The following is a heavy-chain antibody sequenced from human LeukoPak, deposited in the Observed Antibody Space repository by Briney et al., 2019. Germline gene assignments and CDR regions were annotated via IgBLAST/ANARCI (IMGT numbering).Heavy chain of an antibody. V-gene: IGHV3-21*01. J-gene: IGHJ6*02. CDR1: GFTFSSYS. Sequence: GGSLRLSCAASGFTFSSYSMNWVRQAPGKGLEWVSSISSSSYIYYADSVKGRFTISRDNAKNSLYLQMNSLRAEDTAVYYCARDPHYDFWSGYYENYYYYGMDVWGQGTTVTVSS. CDR2: ISSSSYI. D-gene: IGHD3-3*01. CDR3: ARDPHYDFWSGYYENYYYYGMDV.